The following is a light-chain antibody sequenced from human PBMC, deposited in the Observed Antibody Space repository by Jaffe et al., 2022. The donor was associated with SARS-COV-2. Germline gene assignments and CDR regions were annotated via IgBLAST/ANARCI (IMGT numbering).Light chain of an antibody. CDR3: LQYKSYGWT. Sequence: DIQMTQSPSTLSASVGDRVTITCRASQTISSWLAWYQQKPGKAPKLLIYKASSLESGVPSRFSGSGSGTEFTLTISSLQPDDFATYYCLQYKSYGWTFGQGTKVEIK. CDR1: QTISSW. CDR2: KAS. V-gene: IGKV1-5*03. J-gene: IGKJ1*01.